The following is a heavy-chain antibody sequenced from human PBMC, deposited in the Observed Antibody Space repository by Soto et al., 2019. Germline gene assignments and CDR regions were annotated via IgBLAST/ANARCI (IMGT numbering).Heavy chain of an antibody. Sequence: EVQLVQSGGGLVQPGGSLRLSCVGSGFTFSDFYMNWVRQAPGKGLEWVDNIRPDGYGPNLVKSVKGRFTTSRDNAKNSLFLQMNSLRADDTAVYYCAGGRGHDYNYWGQGILVTVSS. CDR1: GFTFSDFY. CDR3: AGGRGHDYNY. V-gene: IGHV3-7*03. CDR2: IRPDGYGP. D-gene: IGHD4-4*01. J-gene: IGHJ4*02.